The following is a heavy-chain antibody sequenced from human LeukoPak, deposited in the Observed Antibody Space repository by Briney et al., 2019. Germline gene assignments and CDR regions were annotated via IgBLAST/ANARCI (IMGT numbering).Heavy chain of an antibody. CDR1: GFSFNNYA. V-gene: IGHV3-23*01. CDR2: VIGSSGTT. CDR3: AKGAYDYIEIAYFDY. J-gene: IGHJ4*02. D-gene: IGHD5-12*01. Sequence: GGSLRLSCVASGFSFNNYAMNWVRQAPGKGLEWVSLVIGSSGTTFYADSVKGRFTISRDKSKSTLYLQMNSLRAEDTAVYYCAKGAYDYIEIAYFDYWGQGSLVTVSS.